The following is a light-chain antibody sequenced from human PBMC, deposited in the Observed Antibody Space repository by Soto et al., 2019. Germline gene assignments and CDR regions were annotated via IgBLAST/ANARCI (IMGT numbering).Light chain of an antibody. CDR2: DAS. J-gene: IGKJ1*01. CDR1: QSVSTN. CDR3: QQYGSSPVT. V-gene: IGKV3-15*01. Sequence: EIVMTQSPATLSVSPGERATLSCRASQSVSTNLAWYQQKPGQAPRLLIYDASTRATGLPARFSGSGSGTEFTLTISSLQSEDFAVYYCQQYGSSPVTFGQGTKVEIK.